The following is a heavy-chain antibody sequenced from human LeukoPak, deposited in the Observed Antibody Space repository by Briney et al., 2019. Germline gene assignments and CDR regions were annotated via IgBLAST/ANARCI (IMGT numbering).Heavy chain of an antibody. CDR1: GYTFSDYY. CDR2: IDPKNGGT. CDR3: ARGGLHHGFDY. D-gene: IGHD1-14*01. Sequence: ASVKVSCKASGYTFSDYYIHWVRQAPGQGLEGMGWIDPKNGGTNYAQKFQGRVTITRDTSFSTGYMDLSRLISDDTAVYYCARGGLHHGFDYWGQGTLVTVSS. J-gene: IGHJ4*02. V-gene: IGHV1-2*02.